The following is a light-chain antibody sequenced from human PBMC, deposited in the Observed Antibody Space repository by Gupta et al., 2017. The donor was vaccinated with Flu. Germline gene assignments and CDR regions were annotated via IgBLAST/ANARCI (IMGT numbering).Light chain of an antibody. CDR1: QTVSSN. J-gene: IGKJ1*01. CDR3: HHYNNRPPRWT. V-gene: IGKV3-15*01. Sequence: EVVLTQSPASLSVSPSDRATLSCRASQTVSSNIAWYQQTPGHLPSPVIYDTSTRATGGPARFSASGSGTEFTLTISSLQSEDSATYYCHHYNNRPPRWTFGQGTNVEI. CDR2: DTS.